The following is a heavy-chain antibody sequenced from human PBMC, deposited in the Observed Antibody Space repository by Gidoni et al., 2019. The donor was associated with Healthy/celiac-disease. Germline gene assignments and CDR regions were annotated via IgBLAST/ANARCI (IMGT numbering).Heavy chain of an antibody. CDR2: IYYSGST. J-gene: IGHJ5*02. CDR1: GGSISSGDYY. D-gene: IGHD2-15*01. Sequence: QVQLQESGPGLVKPSQTLSLTCTVSGGSISSGDYYWSWIRQPPGKGLEWIGYIYYSGSTYYNPSLKSRVTISVDTSKNQFSLKLSSVTAADTAVYYCARAPYVLRYCSGGSCYSIWFDPWGQGTLVTVSS. CDR3: ARAPYVLRYCSGGSCYSIWFDP. V-gene: IGHV4-30-4*01.